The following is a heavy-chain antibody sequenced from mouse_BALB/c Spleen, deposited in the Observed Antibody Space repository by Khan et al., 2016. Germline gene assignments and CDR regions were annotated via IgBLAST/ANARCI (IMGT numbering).Heavy chain of an antibody. CDR3: ASYYDYDGGLAY. J-gene: IGHJ3*01. Sequence: VQLVESGPGLVAPSQSLSITCTVSGFSLTGFSVNWVRQPPGKGLEWLGVIWGDGSTDYNSALKSRLSFSKDDSKSQVFLKMNSLHTDGTARYFCASYYDYDGGLAYWGQGTLVTVAA. CDR1: GFSLTGFS. CDR2: IWGDGST. V-gene: IGHV2-6-7*01. D-gene: IGHD2-4*01.